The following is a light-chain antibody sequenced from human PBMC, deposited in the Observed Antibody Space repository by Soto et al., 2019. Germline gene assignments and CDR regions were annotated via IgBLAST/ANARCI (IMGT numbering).Light chain of an antibody. V-gene: IGKV3-15*01. CDR1: QGVSGN. Sequence: EMVMTQSPATLSVSPGERATLSCRASQGVSGNLAWYQQKPGQAPRLLIYDVSTRATGIPARFSGSGSGTEFTLTLSSLQSEDFAVYFCQHYNNWPLFGQGTKLEIK. CDR3: QHYNNWPL. CDR2: DVS. J-gene: IGKJ2*01.